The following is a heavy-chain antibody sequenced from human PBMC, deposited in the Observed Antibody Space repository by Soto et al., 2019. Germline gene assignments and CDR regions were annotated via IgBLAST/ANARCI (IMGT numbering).Heavy chain of an antibody. D-gene: IGHD1-26*01. V-gene: IGHV5-51*01. CDR3: ARQEYRGSAYFLDY. J-gene: IGHJ4*02. CDR1: GYSFTTYW. CDR2: INPDDSDT. Sequence: GESLKISCKASGYSFTTYWIGWVRQMPGKGLEWMGIINPDDSDTRYRPSFQGQVIMSVDKSISTAYLQWSSLKASDTAIYYCARQEYRGSAYFLDYWGQGTLVTVSS.